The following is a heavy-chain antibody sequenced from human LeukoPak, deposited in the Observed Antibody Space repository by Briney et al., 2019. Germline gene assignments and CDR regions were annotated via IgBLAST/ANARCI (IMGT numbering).Heavy chain of an antibody. J-gene: IGHJ4*02. CDR3: ARSLWRELLIGDY. D-gene: IGHD1-26*01. Sequence: ASVKVSCKASGYTFTSYGISWVRQAPGQGLEWMGWFNPNSGGTNYAQKFQGRVTMTRDTSISTAYMELSRLRSDDTAVYYCARSLWRELLIGDYWGQGTLVTVSS. CDR2: FNPNSGGT. V-gene: IGHV1-2*02. CDR1: GYTFTSYG.